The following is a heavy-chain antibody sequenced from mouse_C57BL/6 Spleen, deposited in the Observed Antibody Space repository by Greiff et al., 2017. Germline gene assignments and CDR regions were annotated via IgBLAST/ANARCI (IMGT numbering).Heavy chain of an antibody. J-gene: IGHJ4*01. CDR2: IYPGDGDT. CDR3: ARRTTVYAMDY. D-gene: IGHD1-1*01. V-gene: IGHV1-80*01. Sequence: QVQLQQSGAELVKPGASVKISCKASGYAFSSYWMNWVKQRPGKGLEWIGQIYPGDGDTNYNGKFKGKATLTADKSSSTAYMQLSSLTSEDSAVYFCARRTTVYAMDYWGQGTSGTVSS. CDR1: GYAFSSYW.